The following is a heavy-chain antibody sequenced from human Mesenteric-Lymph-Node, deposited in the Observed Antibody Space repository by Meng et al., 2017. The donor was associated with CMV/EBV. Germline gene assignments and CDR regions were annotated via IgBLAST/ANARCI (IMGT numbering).Heavy chain of an antibody. V-gene: IGHV1-18*01. CDR3: ARGQYYHYYDGMDV. D-gene: IGHD3-16*01. Sequence: ASVKVSCKASGYSFTSYGISWVRQAPGQGLEWMGWISAYNGNTKSAQKFQGRVTVTTDTSASTAYMELRSLRSDDTAVYYCARGQYYHYYDGMDVWGQGTTVTVSS. CDR1: GYSFTSYG. CDR2: ISAYNGNT. J-gene: IGHJ6*02.